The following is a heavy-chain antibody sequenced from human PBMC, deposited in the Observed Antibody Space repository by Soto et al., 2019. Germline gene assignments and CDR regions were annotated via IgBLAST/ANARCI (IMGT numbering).Heavy chain of an antibody. CDR1: GFTFNTYA. CDR3: ARDLVEYFDSSGYLDS. D-gene: IGHD3-22*01. J-gene: IGHJ4*02. V-gene: IGHV3-30-3*01. Sequence: GGSLRLSCVASGFTFNTYAMHWVRQAPGKGLEWVAVISYDGTNKYYADSVKGRFTISRDNSKNTLYLQMHSLRIDDTAVYYCARDLVEYFDSSGYLDSWGQGTLVTVSS. CDR2: ISYDGTNK.